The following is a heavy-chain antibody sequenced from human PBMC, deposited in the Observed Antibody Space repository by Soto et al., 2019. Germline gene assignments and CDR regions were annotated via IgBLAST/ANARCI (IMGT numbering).Heavy chain of an antibody. CDR3: ARDKNDILTGPSDYGMDV. J-gene: IGHJ6*02. CDR1: GGTFSSYT. Sequence: QVQLVQSGAEVKKPGSSVKVSCKASGGTFSSYTISWVRQAPGQGLEWMGRIIPILGIANYAQKLQGRVTSTEDKSTSTAYMELSSLRSEDTAVDYCARDKNDILTGPSDYGMDVWGQGTTVTVSS. D-gene: IGHD3-9*01. V-gene: IGHV1-69*08. CDR2: IIPILGIA.